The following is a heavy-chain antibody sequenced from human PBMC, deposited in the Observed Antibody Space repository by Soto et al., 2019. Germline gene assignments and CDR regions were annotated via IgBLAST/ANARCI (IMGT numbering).Heavy chain of an antibody. V-gene: IGHV1-8*01. Sequence: ASVKVSCKASGYTFASYDINWVRQATGQGLEWMGWMNPNSGNTGYAQKFQGRVTMTRNTSISTAYMELSSLRSEDTAVYYCARGKFYYDYIWGSYRLDAFDIWGQGTMVT. CDR1: GYTFASYD. D-gene: IGHD3-16*02. CDR2: MNPNSGNT. CDR3: ARGKFYYDYIWGSYRLDAFDI. J-gene: IGHJ3*02.